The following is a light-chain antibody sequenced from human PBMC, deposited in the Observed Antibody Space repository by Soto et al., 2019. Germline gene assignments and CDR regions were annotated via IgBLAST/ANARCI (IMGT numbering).Light chain of an antibody. CDR2: SAS. CDR3: QQYRT. V-gene: IGKV3-15*01. CDR1: HSISTY. Sequence: ILLTQSPATLSMSPGDRTTLSCRASHSISTYLAWYQHKPGQAPRLLIYSASVRAAGVPARFSGSGSGTDFTLTIRRLEHEDFAVYYCQQYRTFGQGTKVDIK. J-gene: IGKJ1*01.